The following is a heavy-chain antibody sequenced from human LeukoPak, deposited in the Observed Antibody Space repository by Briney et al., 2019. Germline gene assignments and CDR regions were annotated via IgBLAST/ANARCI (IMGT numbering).Heavy chain of an antibody. CDR2: INPNSGGT. D-gene: IGHD3-3*01. V-gene: IGHV1-2*02. Sequence: GASVKVSCXASGYTFTGYYMHWVRQAPGQGLEWMEWINPNSGGTNYAQKFQGRVTMTRDTSISTAYMELSRLRSDDTAVYYCARDGVVIKQGHYWGQGTLVTVSS. CDR3: ARDGVVIKQGHY. J-gene: IGHJ4*02. CDR1: GYTFTGYY.